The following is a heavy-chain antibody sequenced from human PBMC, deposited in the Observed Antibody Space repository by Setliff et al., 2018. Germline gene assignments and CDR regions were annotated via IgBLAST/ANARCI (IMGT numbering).Heavy chain of an antibody. Sequence: PGGSLRLSCAASGFTVSSNYMTWIRQAPGKGLEWISYIHDSGNPTYYADSVKGRFTISRDNAKNSLYLQMNSLRAEDTAVYYCARDLTGGYYSSPLDYWGQGTLVTVSS. CDR3: ARDLTGGYYSSPLDY. CDR2: IHDSGNPT. CDR1: GFTVSSNY. D-gene: IGHD3-10*01. V-gene: IGHV3-11*04. J-gene: IGHJ4*02.